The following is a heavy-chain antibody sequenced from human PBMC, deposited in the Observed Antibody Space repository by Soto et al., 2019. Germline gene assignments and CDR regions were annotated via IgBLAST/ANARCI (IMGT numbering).Heavy chain of an antibody. CDR2: ISAYNGNT. CDR1: GYTFTSYG. V-gene: IGHV1-18*01. Sequence: QVQLVQSGAEVKKPGASVKVSCKASGYTFTSYGISWVRQAPGQGLEWMGWISAYNGNTSYAQKLQGRDTMTXXTXTXXDYMELRSLRSDDTAVYYCARGPIIVVVVAAIMDVWGQGTTVTVSS. D-gene: IGHD2-15*01. J-gene: IGHJ6*02. CDR3: ARGPIIVVVVAAIMDV.